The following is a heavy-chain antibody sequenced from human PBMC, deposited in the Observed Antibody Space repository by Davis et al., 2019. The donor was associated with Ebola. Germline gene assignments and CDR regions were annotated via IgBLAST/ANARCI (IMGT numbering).Heavy chain of an antibody. CDR1: GGSISSGGYY. CDR3: ARDCVWSGYPGGFDP. CDR2: IYYSGST. D-gene: IGHD3-3*01. Sequence: MPSATLSLTCTVSGGSISSGGYYWSWIRQHPGKGLEWIGYIYYSGSTYYNPSITSRVTISVDTSKNQCSLKLSSVTAADTAVYYCARDCVWSGYPGGFDPWGQGTLVTVSS. V-gene: IGHV4-31*03. J-gene: IGHJ5*02.